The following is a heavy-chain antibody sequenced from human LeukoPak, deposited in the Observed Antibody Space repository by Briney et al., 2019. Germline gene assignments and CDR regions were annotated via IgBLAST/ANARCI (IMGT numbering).Heavy chain of an antibody. Sequence: PGGSLRLSCAASGFTFHHYSMHWVRQPPGKGLEWVSLISWDGGITYYADSVRGRFTISRDNSKNTLYLQMNSLRAEDTAVYYCAKDQSTAKLLWFGELSSTGDYWGQGTLVTVSS. V-gene: IGHV3-43*01. CDR1: GFTFHHYS. CDR3: AKDQSTAKLLWFGELSSTGDY. J-gene: IGHJ4*02. D-gene: IGHD3-10*01. CDR2: ISWDGGIT.